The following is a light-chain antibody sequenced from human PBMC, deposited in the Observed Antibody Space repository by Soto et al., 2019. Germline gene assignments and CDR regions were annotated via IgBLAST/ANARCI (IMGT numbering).Light chain of an antibody. V-gene: IGKV2-28*01. J-gene: IGKJ4*01. Sequence: DIVMTQSPLSLPVTPGEPASISCRSSQSLLHSNGYNYLDWYLQKPGQHPQILIYLGSYRASGVPDRFSGSGSGTDFILTISSLQTEDVATYFCQQSFNSPLTFGGGTKLDIK. CDR2: LGS. CDR1: QSLLHSNGYNY. CDR3: QQSFNSPLT.